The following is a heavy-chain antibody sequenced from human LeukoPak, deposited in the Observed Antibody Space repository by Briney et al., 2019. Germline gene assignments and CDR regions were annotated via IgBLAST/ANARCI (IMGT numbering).Heavy chain of an antibody. CDR1: GYTFTGYY. Sequence: ASVKVSCKASGYTFTGYYMHWVRQVPGQGLEWMGRINPNSGGTNYAQKFQGRVTMTRDTSISTAYMELSRLRSDDTAVYYCARTGYSSSWYIVNFDYWGQGTLVTVSS. D-gene: IGHD6-13*01. CDR3: ARTGYSSSWYIVNFDY. CDR2: INPNSGGT. V-gene: IGHV1-2*06. J-gene: IGHJ4*02.